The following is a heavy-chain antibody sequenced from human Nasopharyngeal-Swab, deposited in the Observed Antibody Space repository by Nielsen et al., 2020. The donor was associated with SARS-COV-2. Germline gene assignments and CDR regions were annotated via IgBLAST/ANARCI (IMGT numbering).Heavy chain of an antibody. D-gene: IGHD3-22*01. V-gene: IGHV4-4*02. CDR3: TRETPDSSGFGY. CDR1: GGSISSSNW. J-gene: IGHJ4*02. Sequence: SETLSLTCAVSGGSISSSNWWSWVRQPPGKGLEWIGEIYHSGSSNYNPSLKSRVTISVDKSKNQFSLKLSSVTAADTAVYYCTRETPDSSGFGYWGQGTLVTVSS. CDR2: IYHSGSS.